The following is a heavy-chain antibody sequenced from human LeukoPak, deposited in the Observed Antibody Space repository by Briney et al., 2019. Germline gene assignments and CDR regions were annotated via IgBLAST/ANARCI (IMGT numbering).Heavy chain of an antibody. J-gene: IGHJ5*02. CDR2: ISYDGSNK. D-gene: IGHD3-10*01. CDR1: GFTFSSYA. V-gene: IGHV3-30*04. Sequence: GRSLRLSCAASGFTFSSYAIHWVRQAPGKGLEWVALISYDGSNKYYADSVKGRFIISRDNSKNTLYLQMNSLRAEDTAVYYCARDSAVRGVVGNWFDPWGQGTLVTVSS. CDR3: ARDSAVRGVVGNWFDP.